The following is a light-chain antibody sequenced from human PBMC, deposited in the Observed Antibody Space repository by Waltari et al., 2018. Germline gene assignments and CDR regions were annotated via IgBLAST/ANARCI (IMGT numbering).Light chain of an antibody. CDR2: GAS. CDR1: HTIKTY. CDR3: QQYGTSPPHT. J-gene: IGKJ2*01. V-gene: IGKV3-20*01. Sequence: VLTQSPDSLSLPPGERLSLSCRASHTIKTYLTWYQHRPGQPPRLLIHGASSRAAGIPDRFSGSGSGTDFTLTISRLEPEDVAVYYCQQYGTSPPHTFGQGTKLEIK.